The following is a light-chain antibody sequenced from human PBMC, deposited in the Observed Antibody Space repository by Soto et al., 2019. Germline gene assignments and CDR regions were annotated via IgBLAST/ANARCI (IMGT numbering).Light chain of an antibody. Sequence: QSALTQPRSVSGSPGQSVTISCTGTSSDVGGYNYVSWYQQHPGKAPKLMIYDVSKRPSGVPDRFSGSKSGNTASLTISGLQAEDEADYYCCSYAGSSFYVFGTGTTLTVL. V-gene: IGLV2-11*01. CDR1: SSDVGGYNY. J-gene: IGLJ1*01. CDR3: CSYAGSSFYV. CDR2: DVS.